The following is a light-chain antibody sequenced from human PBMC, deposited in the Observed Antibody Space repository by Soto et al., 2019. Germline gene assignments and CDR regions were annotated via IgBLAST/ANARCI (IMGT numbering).Light chain of an antibody. J-gene: IGKJ4*01. CDR3: QQRNNWQPAT. CDR1: QSVSSY. CDR2: DAS. V-gene: IGKV3-11*01. Sequence: EIVVTQSPATLSLSPGERATLSCRASQSVSSYLAWYQQKPGQAPRRLIYDASNRATGSPARFSGGGSGTDFTLTISSVEPEDVAVLYCQQRNNWQPATFGGGTKVELK.